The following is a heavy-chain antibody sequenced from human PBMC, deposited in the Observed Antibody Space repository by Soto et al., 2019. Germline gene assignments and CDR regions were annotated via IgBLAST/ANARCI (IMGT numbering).Heavy chain of an antibody. V-gene: IGHV3-33*01. J-gene: IGHJ4*02. CDR3: ARARGGGRIRSRSGGSCYSYCDY. D-gene: IGHD2-15*01. CDR1: GFTFSSYG. CDR2: IWYDGSNK. Sequence: QVQLVESGGGVVQPGRSLRLSCAASGFTFSSYGMHWVRQAPGKGLEWVAVIWYDGSNKYYADSVKGRFTISRDNSKNTLYLQMNSLRAEDTAVYYCARARGGGRIRSRSGGSCYSYCDYWGQGTLVTVSS.